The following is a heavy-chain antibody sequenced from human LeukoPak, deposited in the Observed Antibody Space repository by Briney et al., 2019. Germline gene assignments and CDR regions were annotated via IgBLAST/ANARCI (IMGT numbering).Heavy chain of an antibody. V-gene: IGHV3-23*01. Sequence: GGSLRLSCAASGFTFSDYAMSWVRQAPGKGLEWLSVISGGSSGSTYYADSVAGRFTVSRDNSKNTLYLQMNSLRAEDTAVYYCAKDAYKRDYYDSSGYYLGWGQGTLVTVSS. D-gene: IGHD3-22*01. CDR3: AKDAYKRDYYDSSGYYLG. CDR2: ISGGSSGST. CDR1: GFTFSDYA. J-gene: IGHJ4*02.